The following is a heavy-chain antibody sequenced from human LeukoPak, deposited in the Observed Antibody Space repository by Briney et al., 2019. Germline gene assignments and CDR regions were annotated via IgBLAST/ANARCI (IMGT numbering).Heavy chain of an antibody. D-gene: IGHD3-10*01. CDR1: GGSFSGYY. J-gene: IGHJ5*02. Sequence: PSETLSLTCAVYGGSFSGYYWSWIRQAPGKGLEWVANIKQDGSEKYYVDSVKGRFTISRDNAKNSLYLQMNSLRAEDTAVYYCARDELRNWFDPWGQGTLVTVSS. V-gene: IGHV3-7*01. CDR3: ARDELRNWFDP. CDR2: IKQDGSEK.